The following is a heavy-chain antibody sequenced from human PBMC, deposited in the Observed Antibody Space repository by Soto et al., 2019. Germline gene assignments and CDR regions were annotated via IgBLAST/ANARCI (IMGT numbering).Heavy chain of an antibody. Sequence: QVQLVQSGAEVKKPGSSVKVSCKASGGTFSSYAISWVRQAPGQGLEWMGGIIPIFGTANYAQKFQGRVTITADESTSTAYMELSSLRSEDTAVYYCAREGDCSGGSCYPTWFDPWGQGTLVTVSS. D-gene: IGHD2-15*01. CDR3: AREGDCSGGSCYPTWFDP. J-gene: IGHJ5*02. V-gene: IGHV1-69*01. CDR2: IIPIFGTA. CDR1: GGTFSSYA.